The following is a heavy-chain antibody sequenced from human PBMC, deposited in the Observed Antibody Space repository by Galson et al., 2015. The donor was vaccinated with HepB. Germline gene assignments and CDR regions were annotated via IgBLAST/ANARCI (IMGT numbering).Heavy chain of an antibody. V-gene: IGHV4-31*03. CDR3: AKGHTIYGVMWRYLES. CDR1: DVSVSSGGHF. Sequence: TLSLTCSVSDVSVSSGGHFWNWVRQRPGKDLEWIGYIYDTGSTNYSPSLRSRLTISLDAPNNHISLKLTSVTSADTAVYYCAKGHTIYGVMWRYLESWGQGLLVTVSS. D-gene: IGHD3-3*01. J-gene: IGHJ4*02. CDR2: IYDTGST.